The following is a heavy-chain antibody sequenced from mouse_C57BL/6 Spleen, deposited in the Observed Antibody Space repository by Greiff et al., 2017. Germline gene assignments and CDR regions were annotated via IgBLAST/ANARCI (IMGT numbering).Heavy chain of an antibody. D-gene: IGHD2-3*01. Sequence: VQLQQSGPGLVKPSQSLSLTCSVTGYSITSGYYWNWIRQFPGNKLEWMGYISYDGSNNYNPSLKNRISITRDTSKNQFFLKLNSVTTEDTATYYCAREDGYYRYFDVWGTGTTVTVSS. J-gene: IGHJ1*03. CDR1: GYSITSGYY. CDR2: ISYDGSN. CDR3: AREDGYYRYFDV. V-gene: IGHV3-6*01.